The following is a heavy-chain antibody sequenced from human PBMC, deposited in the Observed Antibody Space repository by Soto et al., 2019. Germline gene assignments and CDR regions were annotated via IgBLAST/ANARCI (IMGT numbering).Heavy chain of an antibody. J-gene: IGHJ4*02. CDR1: GYTFTSYG. V-gene: IGHV1-18*01. Sequence: ASVKVSCKASGYTFTSYGISWVRQAPGQGLEWMGWISAYNGNTNYAQKLQGRVTMTTDTSTSTAYMELRSLRSDDTAVYYCARTPPTMQQLVAIDYWGEGPLVTVCS. CDR3: ARTPPTMQQLVAIDY. CDR2: ISAYNGNT. D-gene: IGHD6-6*01.